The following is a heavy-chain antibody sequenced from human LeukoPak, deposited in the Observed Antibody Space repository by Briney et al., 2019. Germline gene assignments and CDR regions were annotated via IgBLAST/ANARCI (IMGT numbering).Heavy chain of an antibody. J-gene: IGHJ4*02. Sequence: GGSLRLSCAASGFTFSSYGMHWVRQAPGKGLEWVAVIWYDGSNKYYADSVKGRFTISRDNSKNTLYLQMTGLRAEDTAVYYCAKESSRDLDYWGQGTLVTVSS. CDR3: AKESSRDLDY. CDR1: GFTFSSYG. CDR2: IWYDGSNK. V-gene: IGHV3-33*06.